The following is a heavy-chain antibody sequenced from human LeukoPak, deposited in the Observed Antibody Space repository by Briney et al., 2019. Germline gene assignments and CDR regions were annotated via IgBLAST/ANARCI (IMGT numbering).Heavy chain of an antibody. CDR3: ARGTLGRYFDWLFGHDAFDI. Sequence: GGSLRLFCAASGFTFSSYWMSWVRQAPGKGLEWVANIKQDGSEKYYVDSVKGRFTISRDNAKNSLYLQMNSLRAEDTAVYYCARGTLGRYFDWLFGHDAFDIWGQGTMVTVSS. CDR2: IKQDGSEK. D-gene: IGHD3-9*01. J-gene: IGHJ3*02. CDR1: GFTFSSYW. V-gene: IGHV3-7*01.